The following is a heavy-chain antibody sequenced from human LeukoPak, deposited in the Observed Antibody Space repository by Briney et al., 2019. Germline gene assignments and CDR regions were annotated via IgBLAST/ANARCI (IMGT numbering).Heavy chain of an antibody. CDR1: GFTFSSYG. Sequence: SGGSLRLSCPASGFTFSSYGMHWVVQAPGKGLEGVAFIRYDGSNKYYADSVKGRFTISRDNCKNTLYPQMNSLRAEETAVYYCAKDFGIEVAGTAYWGQGTLVTVSS. D-gene: IGHD6-19*01. CDR3: AKDFGIEVAGTAY. J-gene: IGHJ4*02. CDR2: IRYDGSNK. V-gene: IGHV3-30*02.